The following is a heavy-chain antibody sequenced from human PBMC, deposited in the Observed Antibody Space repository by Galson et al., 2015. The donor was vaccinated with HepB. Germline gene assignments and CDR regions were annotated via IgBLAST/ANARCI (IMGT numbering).Heavy chain of an antibody. J-gene: IGHJ4*02. V-gene: IGHV5-10-1*01. D-gene: IGHD2-2*02. CDR3: AVHALPRFCSSTSCYKSPAIYFDY. Sequence: SGAEVKKPGESLRISCKGSGYSFTSYWISWVRQMPGKGLEWMGRIDPSDSYTNYSPSFQGHVTISADKSISTAYLQWSSLKASDTAMYYCAVHALPRFCSSTSCYKSPAIYFDYWGQGTLVTVSS. CDR2: IDPSDSYT. CDR1: GYSFTSYW.